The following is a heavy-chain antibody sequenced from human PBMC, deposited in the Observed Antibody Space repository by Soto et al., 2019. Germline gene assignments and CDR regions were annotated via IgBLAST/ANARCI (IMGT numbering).Heavy chain of an antibody. Sequence: QVQLQESGPGLVKPSQTLSLTCTVSGGSISSVGYYWNWIRPRPGKGLEWIGYIYYIGSTYYNPSPKSRVTISLDTSKNQFSLKLRSVTSAETAVYYCARSVFPWGQGTLVTVSS. CDR3: ARSVFP. J-gene: IGHJ5*02. CDR2: IYYIGST. V-gene: IGHV4-31*03. CDR1: GGSISSVGYY.